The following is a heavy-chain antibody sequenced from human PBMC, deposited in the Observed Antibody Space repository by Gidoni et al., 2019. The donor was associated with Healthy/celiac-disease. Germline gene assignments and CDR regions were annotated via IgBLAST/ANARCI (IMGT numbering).Heavy chain of an antibody. CDR3: ARDWRDLWLPEGDYYYYGMDV. D-gene: IGHD5-18*01. J-gene: IGHJ6*02. V-gene: IGHV3-11*01. CDR2: ISSSGSTI. Sequence: QVQLVESGGGLVKPGGSLRLSCAASGFPFSAYYMSWLRQATGKGLELVSYISSSGSTIYYADSVKGRLTISRDNAKNSLYLQMNSLRAEDTAVYYCARDWRDLWLPEGDYYYYGMDVWGQGTTVTVSS. CDR1: GFPFSAYY.